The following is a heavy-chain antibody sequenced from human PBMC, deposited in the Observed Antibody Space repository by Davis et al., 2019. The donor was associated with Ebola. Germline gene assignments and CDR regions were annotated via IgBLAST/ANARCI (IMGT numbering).Heavy chain of an antibody. CDR3: ARGLPSLYSGSYFIY. CDR2: INHTGST. Sequence: SETLSLTCAVYGGSFSGYYWTWIRQPPGKGLEWVGEINHTGSTNYNPSLKSRVTLSVDTSKNQFSLKLNSVTVADTAVYYCARGLPSLYSGSYFIYWGQGTLVTVSS. V-gene: IGHV4-34*01. D-gene: IGHD1-26*01. CDR1: GGSFSGYY. J-gene: IGHJ4*02.